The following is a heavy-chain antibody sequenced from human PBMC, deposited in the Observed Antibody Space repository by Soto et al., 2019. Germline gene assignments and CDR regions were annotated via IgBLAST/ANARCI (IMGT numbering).Heavy chain of an antibody. Sequence: GESLKISGKGSGYSFTSYWISWGRQRPGKGLEWMGRIDPSDSYTNYSPSFQGHVTISADKSISTAYLQWSSLKASDTAMYYCARSAQIPXGYCSSTSCPRNYGMDVWGQGTTVTVSS. CDR1: GYSFTSYW. J-gene: IGHJ6*02. V-gene: IGHV5-10-1*01. CDR2: IDPSDSYT. D-gene: IGHD2-2*01. CDR3: ARSAQIPXGYCSSTSCPRNYGMDV.